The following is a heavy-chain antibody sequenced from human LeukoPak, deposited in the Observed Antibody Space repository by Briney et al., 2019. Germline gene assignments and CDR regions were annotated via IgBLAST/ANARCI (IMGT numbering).Heavy chain of an antibody. CDR3: ARDIGAYYGSGSNWFDP. CDR1: GGSISSSNW. V-gene: IGHV4-4*02. J-gene: IGHJ5*02. D-gene: IGHD3-10*01. CDR2: IYYSGST. Sequence: PSETLSLTCAVSGGSISSSNWWSWIRQPPGKGLEWIGSIYYSGSTYYNPSLKSRVTISVDTSKNQFSLKLSSVTAADTAVYYCARDIGAYYGSGSNWFDPWGQGTLVTVSS.